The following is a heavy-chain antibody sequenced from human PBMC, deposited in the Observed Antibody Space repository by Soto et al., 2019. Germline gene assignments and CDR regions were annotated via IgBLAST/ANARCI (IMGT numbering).Heavy chain of an antibody. CDR1: GFTFSHYW. D-gene: IGHD1-7*01. J-gene: IGHJ4*02. CDR2: INGDGSST. Sequence: EVQLVESGGGLVQPGGSLRLSCVASGFTFSHYWIHWVRQAPWKGLVWVSRINGDGSSTNYADSVKGQFTISRDNAKNTVYLQMNSLRVEDTAVYYSARGARNYYYFDCWGQGTLVTVSS. CDR3: ARGARNYYYFDC. V-gene: IGHV3-74*01.